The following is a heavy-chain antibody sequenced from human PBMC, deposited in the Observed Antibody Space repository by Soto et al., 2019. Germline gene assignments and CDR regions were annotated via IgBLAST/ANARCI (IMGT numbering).Heavy chain of an antibody. CDR1: GYTFTSYG. CDR2: INVYNGNT. D-gene: IGHD3-10*01. J-gene: IGHJ4*02. V-gene: IGHV1-18*01. Sequence: QVQLVQSGAEVKKPGASVKVSCKASGYTFTSYGISWVRQAPGQGLEWMGWINVYNGNTNYAQKLQGRVTMTTDTSTSTAYLDLRSLRSDYTAVYFCERDTSRGEYDYWGQGTLVTVSS. CDR3: ERDTSRGEYDY.